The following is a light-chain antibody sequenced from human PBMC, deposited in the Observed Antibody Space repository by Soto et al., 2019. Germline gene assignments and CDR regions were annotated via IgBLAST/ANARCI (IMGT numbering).Light chain of an antibody. CDR2: GAS. Sequence: EIVLTQSPVTLSVSPGERATLSCRASQSVSNNLAWYQQKPGQAPRLLIHGASTRATGIPARFSGSGSGTEFTLTISSLQSEEFAIYYCQRQSNWPRTFGQGTKVEIK. CDR1: QSVSNN. V-gene: IGKV3-15*01. CDR3: QRQSNWPRT. J-gene: IGKJ1*01.